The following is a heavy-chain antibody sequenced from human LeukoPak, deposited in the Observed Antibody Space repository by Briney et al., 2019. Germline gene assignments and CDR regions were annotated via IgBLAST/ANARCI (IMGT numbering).Heavy chain of an antibody. V-gene: IGHV6-1*01. CDR2: TYYRSKWYN. CDR3: ARLVGASWFDS. CDR1: GDSVSTNSAT. D-gene: IGHD1-26*01. J-gene: IGHJ5*01. Sequence: SQTLSLTCAISGDSVSTNSATWTWLRQSPSRGLEWLGRTYYRSKWYNDYAVSMKSRITINPDTSKNQFSLQSNSVTPEDTAVYYCARLVGASWFDSWGQGTLVTVSS.